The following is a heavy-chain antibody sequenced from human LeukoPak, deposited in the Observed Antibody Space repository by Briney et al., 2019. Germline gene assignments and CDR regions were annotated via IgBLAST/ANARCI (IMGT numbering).Heavy chain of an antibody. D-gene: IGHD4/OR15-4a*01. CDR1: GFTLSRYW. CDR2: LNSDGSAT. J-gene: IGHJ5*02. CDR3: ERDYGA. Sequence: PGGSLRLSCEASGFTLSRYWMHWVRPAPRKGLMWVSRLNSDGSATTYAHFVKGRFTISRDNAKNTVYLQMNSLRVDDTAIYYCERDYGAWGQGTLVTVSP. V-gene: IGHV3-74*03.